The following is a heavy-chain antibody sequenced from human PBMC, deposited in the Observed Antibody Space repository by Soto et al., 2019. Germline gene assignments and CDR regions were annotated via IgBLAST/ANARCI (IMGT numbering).Heavy chain of an antibody. CDR2: IIPIFGTA. Sequence: QVQLVQSGAEVKKPGSSVKVSCKASGGTFSSYAISWVRQAPGQGLEWMGGIIPIFGTAIYAQKSQGRVTITADVSTSTGYMGLSSLRSEDTAVYYCARESRYCSGGSCYFLPGIDFWGQGTLVTASS. V-gene: IGHV1-69*12. J-gene: IGHJ4*02. CDR3: ARESRYCSGGSCYFLPGIDF. D-gene: IGHD2-15*01. CDR1: GGTFSSYA.